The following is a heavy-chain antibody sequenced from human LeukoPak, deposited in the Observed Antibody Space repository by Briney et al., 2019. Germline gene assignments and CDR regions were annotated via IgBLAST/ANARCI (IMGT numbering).Heavy chain of an antibody. CDR3: AKDRGVYYYDSSGFFDY. Sequence: PGGPLRLSCAASGFTFSSYGMHWVRQAPGKGLEGVAFIRYDGSNKYYADSVKGRFTISRDNSKNTLYLQMNSLRAEDTAVYYCAKDRGVYYYDSSGFFDYWGQGTLVTVSS. D-gene: IGHD3-22*01. V-gene: IGHV3-30*02. CDR1: GFTFSSYG. CDR2: IRYDGSNK. J-gene: IGHJ4*02.